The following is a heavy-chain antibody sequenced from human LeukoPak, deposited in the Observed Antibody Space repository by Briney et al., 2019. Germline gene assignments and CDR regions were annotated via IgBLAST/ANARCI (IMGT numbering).Heavy chain of an antibody. V-gene: IGHV1-69*13. CDR1: GGSFSTYG. Sequence: ASVKVSCKASGGSFSTYGSNWVRQAPGQGLEWMGGIIPSFGKTNYAQKLQGRVTITADESTSTAYMELSSLRSDDTAVYYCAREKSSGSAFYFDYWGQGTLVTVSS. CDR2: IIPSFGKT. CDR3: AREKSSGSAFYFDY. D-gene: IGHD3-22*01. J-gene: IGHJ4*02.